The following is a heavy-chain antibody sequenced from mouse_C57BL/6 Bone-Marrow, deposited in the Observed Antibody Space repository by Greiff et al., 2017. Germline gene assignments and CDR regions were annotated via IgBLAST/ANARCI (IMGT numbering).Heavy chain of an antibody. Sequence: EVQRVESGGGLVQPGGSLSLSCAASGFTFTDYYMSWVRQPPGKALEWLGFIRNKANGYTTEYSASVKGRFTTSRDNSQSILYLQMNALRAEDSATYYCARSSYYYGSSYGYFDVWGTGTTVTVSS. V-gene: IGHV7-3*01. CDR2: IRNKANGYTT. J-gene: IGHJ1*03. D-gene: IGHD1-1*01. CDR1: GFTFTDYY. CDR3: ARSSYYYGSSYGYFDV.